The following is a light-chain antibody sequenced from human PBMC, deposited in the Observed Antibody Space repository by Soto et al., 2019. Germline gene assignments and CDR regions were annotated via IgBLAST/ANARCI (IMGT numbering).Light chain of an antibody. Sequence: QSALTQPPSASGSPGQSVAISCTGTSSDIGGYNYVSWYQQHPGKAPKLMIFGVSQRPSGVPDRFSGSKSGNTASLTVSGRQAEDEADYYCSSYAGSNNLVFGGGTKLTVL. J-gene: IGLJ2*01. V-gene: IGLV2-8*01. CDR3: SSYAGSNNLV. CDR2: GVS. CDR1: SSDIGGYNY.